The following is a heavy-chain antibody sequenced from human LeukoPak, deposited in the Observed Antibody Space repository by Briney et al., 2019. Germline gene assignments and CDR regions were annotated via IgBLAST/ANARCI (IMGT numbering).Heavy chain of an antibody. CDR3: ASINDFWSGYYYFDY. D-gene: IGHD3-3*01. CDR2: IYPGDSDT. V-gene: IGHV5-51*01. J-gene: IGHJ4*02. CDR1: GYSFTSYW. Sequence: GESLQISCKGSGYSFTSYWIGWVRQMPGKGLEWMGIIYPGDSDTRYSPSFQGQVTISADKSISTAYLQWSSLKASDTAMYYCASINDFWSGYYYFDYWGQGTLVTVSS.